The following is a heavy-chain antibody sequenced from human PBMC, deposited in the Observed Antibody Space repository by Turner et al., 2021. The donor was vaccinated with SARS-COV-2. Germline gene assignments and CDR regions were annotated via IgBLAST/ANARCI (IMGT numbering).Heavy chain of an antibody. CDR3: AKDGYDGIYCSGGSCYSGWFDS. J-gene: IGHJ5*01. CDR2: ISWNSGSI. CDR1: GFSFDDYA. D-gene: IGHD2-15*01. V-gene: IGHV3-9*01. Sequence: EVQLVESGGGLVQPGRSLRLSCAASGFSFDDYAMHWVRQAPGKGLEWVSGISWNSGSIGYADFVKGRFTISRDNAKNSLYLQMNSLRAEDTAVYYCAKDGYDGIYCSGGSCYSGWFDSWGQGTLVTVSS.